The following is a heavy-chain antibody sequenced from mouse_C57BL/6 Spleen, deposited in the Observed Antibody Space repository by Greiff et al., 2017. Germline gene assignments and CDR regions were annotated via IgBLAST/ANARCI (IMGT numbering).Heavy chain of an antibody. D-gene: IGHD1-1*01. V-gene: IGHV1-47*01. CDR2: FHPYNDDT. Sequence: QVQLQQSGAELVKPGASVKMSCKASGYTFTTYPIEWMKQNHGKSLEWIGNFHPYNDDTKYNEKFKGKATLTVEKSSSTVYLELSRLTSDASAVYYCARGYYGSSYWYFDVWGTGTTVTVSS. CDR3: ARGYYGSSYWYFDV. J-gene: IGHJ1*03. CDR1: GYTFTTYP.